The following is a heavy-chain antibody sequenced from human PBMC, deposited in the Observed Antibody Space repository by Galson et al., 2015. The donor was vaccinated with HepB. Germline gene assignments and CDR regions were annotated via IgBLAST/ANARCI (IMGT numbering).Heavy chain of an antibody. CDR2: ISWNSGSI. J-gene: IGHJ1*01. CDR3: AKSQAKYSSSWYEY. CDR1: GFTFDDYA. V-gene: IGHV3-9*01. D-gene: IGHD6-13*01. Sequence: SLRLSCAASGFTFDDYAMHWVRQAPGKGLEWVAGISWNSGSIGYADSVKGRFTISRDNAKNSLYLQMNSLRAEDTALYYCAKSQAKYSSSWYEYWGQATLVTVSS.